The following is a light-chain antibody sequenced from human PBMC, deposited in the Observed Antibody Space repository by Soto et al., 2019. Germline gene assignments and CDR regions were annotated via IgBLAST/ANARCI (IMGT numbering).Light chain of an antibody. CDR3: QQYNTWRSIT. Sequence: EVVTTPSLATLSLSQRERATLSCSASQSISSKLAWYQHRPGQAPRLLIYDTSTRAAGVPARFSGSGSGTDFTLTISSLQSEDFAVYYCQQYNTWRSITFGQGTLLEIK. CDR2: DTS. J-gene: IGKJ5*01. CDR1: QSISSK. V-gene: IGKV3-15*01.